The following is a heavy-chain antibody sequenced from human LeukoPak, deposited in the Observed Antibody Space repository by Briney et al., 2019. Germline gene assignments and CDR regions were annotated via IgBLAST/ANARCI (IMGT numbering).Heavy chain of an antibody. V-gene: IGHV7-4-1*02. J-gene: IGHJ5*01. CDR3: ARAYQPLGGLSFPDS. CDR1: GYTFTKYA. CDR2: INPNTGNP. D-gene: IGHD3-16*02. Sequence: ASVKVSCKASGYTFTKYAVNWVRQAPGQGLEWMGWINPNTGNPAYAQGFTGRFVFSLDTSVTTTYLQISGLKAEDTAVYYCARAYQPLGGLSFPDSWGQGTLVTVSS.